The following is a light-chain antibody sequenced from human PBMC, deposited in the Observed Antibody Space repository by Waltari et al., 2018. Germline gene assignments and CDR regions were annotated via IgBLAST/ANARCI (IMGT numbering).Light chain of an antibody. CDR3: QKYVNLPAT. CDR2: YAS. J-gene: IGKJ1*01. V-gene: IGKV3-20*01. Sequence: EIELTQSPGTLSLSPGERATLSCRASQSVGKYLVWYQQKPGQAPRLLIYYASIRATGIPDRFSGSGSGTDFSLTISRLEPEDSAVYYCQKYVNLPATFGQGTKVEI. CDR1: QSVGKY.